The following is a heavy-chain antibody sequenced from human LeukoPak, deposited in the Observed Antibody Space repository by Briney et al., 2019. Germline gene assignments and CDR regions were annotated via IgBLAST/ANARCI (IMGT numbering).Heavy chain of an antibody. J-gene: IGHJ4*02. V-gene: IGHV3-23*01. Sequence: GGSLRLSCAAPGFTFTNNAMSWFPQAPGKGLNWVSAISARGDNTYNADPVKARFSISRDNSQNTQYLQMNSLRAEDTAIYYWAKAYHYGAGSSFDYWGQGILVTVSS. CDR2: ISARGDNT. CDR3: AKAYHYGAGSSFDY. D-gene: IGHD3-10*01. CDR1: GFTFTNNA.